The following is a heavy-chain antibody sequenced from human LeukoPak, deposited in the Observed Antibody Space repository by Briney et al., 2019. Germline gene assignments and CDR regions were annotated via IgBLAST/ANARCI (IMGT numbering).Heavy chain of an antibody. Sequence: GGSLRLSCTASGFTFGDYAMSWIRQAPGKGLEWVGFIRSKAYGETADYAASVKGRFTISRDDSKAIAYLQMNSLKTEDTAVYHCTRDRGAYSLYDYWGQGTLVTVSS. V-gene: IGHV3-49*03. CDR3: TRDRGAYSLYDY. CDR2: IRSKAYGETA. J-gene: IGHJ4*02. CDR1: GFTFGDYA. D-gene: IGHD4-11*01.